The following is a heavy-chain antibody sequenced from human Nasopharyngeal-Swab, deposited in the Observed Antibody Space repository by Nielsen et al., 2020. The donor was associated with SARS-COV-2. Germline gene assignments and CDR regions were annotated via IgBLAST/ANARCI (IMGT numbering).Heavy chain of an antibody. CDR2: IYYSGST. CDR1: GGSISSYY. CDR3: ARGSVHDYGGSDFDY. D-gene: IGHD4-23*01. V-gene: IGHV4-59*01. J-gene: IGHJ4*02. Sequence: SETLSLTCTVSGGSISSYYWSWIRQPPGKGLEWIGYIYYSGSTNYNPSHKSRVTISVDTSKNQFSLKLSSVTAADTAVYYCARGSVHDYGGSDFDYWGQGTLVTVSS.